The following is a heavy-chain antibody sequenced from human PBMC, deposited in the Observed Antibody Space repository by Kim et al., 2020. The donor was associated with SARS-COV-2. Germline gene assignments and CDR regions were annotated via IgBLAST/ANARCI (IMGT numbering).Heavy chain of an antibody. V-gene: IGHV1-18*01. J-gene: IGHJ5*02. CDR1: GYTFTSYG. CDR2: ISAYNGNT. CDR3: ARALDDYGDYGRSYNWFDP. Sequence: ASVKVSCKASGYTFTSYGISWVRQAPGQGLEWMGWISAYNGNTNYAQKLQGRVTMTTDTSTSTAYMELRSLRSDDTAVYYCARALDDYGDYGRSYNWFDPWGQGTLVTVSS. D-gene: IGHD4-17*01.